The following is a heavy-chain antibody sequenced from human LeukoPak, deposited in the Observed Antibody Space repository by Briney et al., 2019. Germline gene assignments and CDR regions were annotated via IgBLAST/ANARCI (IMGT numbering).Heavy chain of an antibody. J-gene: IGHJ6*02. D-gene: IGHD3-10*01. CDR2: FDPEDGET. V-gene: IGHV1-24*01. CDR3: ATAYYASGGYYYYGMDV. Sequence: GASVKVSCKVSGYTLTELSMHWVRQAPGKGLEWMGGFDPEDGETIYAQKFQGRVTMTEDTFTDTAYMELSSLRSEDTAVYYCATAYYASGGYYYYGMDVWGQGTTVTVSS. CDR1: GYTLTELS.